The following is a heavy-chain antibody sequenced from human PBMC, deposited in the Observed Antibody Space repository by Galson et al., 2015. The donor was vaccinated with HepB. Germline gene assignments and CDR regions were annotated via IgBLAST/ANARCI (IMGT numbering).Heavy chain of an antibody. CDR3: ARRRGWYDDAFDI. CDR2: IIPIFGTA. J-gene: IGHJ3*02. V-gene: IGHV1-69*01. CDR1: GGTFSSYA. Sequence: SCKASGGTFSSYAISWVRQAPGQGLEWMGGIIPIFGTANYAQRFQGRVTITADESTSTAYMELSSLRSEDTAVYYCARRRGWYDDAFDIWGQGTMVTVSS. D-gene: IGHD6-19*01.